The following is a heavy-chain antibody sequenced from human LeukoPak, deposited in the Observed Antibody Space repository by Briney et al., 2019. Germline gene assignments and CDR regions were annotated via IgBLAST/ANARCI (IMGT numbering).Heavy chain of an antibody. J-gene: IGHJ4*02. CDR2: IYHSGST. CDR3: ARVGSGATTDY. CDR1: GYSISSGYY. V-gene: IGHV4-38-2*01. D-gene: IGHD1-26*01. Sequence: SETLSLTCAVSGYSISSGYYWAWIRQPPGKGLEWIGRIYHSGSTYYNPSLKSRVTISVDTSKNQFSMKLSSVTAADTAVYYCARVGSGATTDYWGQGTLVTVSS.